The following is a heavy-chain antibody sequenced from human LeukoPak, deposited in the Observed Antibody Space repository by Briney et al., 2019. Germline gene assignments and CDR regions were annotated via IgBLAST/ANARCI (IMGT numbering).Heavy chain of an antibody. D-gene: IGHD2-15*01. CDR2: ISGSGGST. CDR1: GFTFSSYT. Sequence: GGSLRLSCAASGFTFSSYTMTWVRQAPGKGLEWVSAISGSGGSTSYEDSVKARFTIPRDNSKHTLYLQMNSLRAEDTAVYYCAKDPEVVVAATGFDYWGQGSLVSVSA. CDR3: AKDPEVVVAATGFDY. V-gene: IGHV3-23*01. J-gene: IGHJ4*02.